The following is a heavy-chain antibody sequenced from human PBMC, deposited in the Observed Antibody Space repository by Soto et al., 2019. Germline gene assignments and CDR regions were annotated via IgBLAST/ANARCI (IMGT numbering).Heavy chain of an antibody. V-gene: IGHV4-34*01. D-gene: IGHD3-22*01. CDR3: AKNYYDSSGYYLFDY. CDR1: GGSFSGYY. J-gene: IGHJ4*02. CDR2: INHSGST. Sequence: SETLSLTCAVYGGSFSGYYWSWIRQPPGKGLEWIGEINHSGSTNYNPSLKSRVTISVDTSKNQFSLKLSSVTAADTAVHYCAKNYYDSSGYYLFDYWGQGTLVTVSS.